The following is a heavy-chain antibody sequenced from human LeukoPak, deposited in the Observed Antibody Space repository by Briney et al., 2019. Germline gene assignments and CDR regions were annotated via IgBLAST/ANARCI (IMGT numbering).Heavy chain of an antibody. D-gene: IGHD1-26*01. CDR2: ISGSGGST. CDR1: GFTFSSYA. CDR3: ARKWELHPFDY. Sequence: GGSLRLSCAASGFTFSSYAMSWVRQAPGKGLEWASAISGSGGSTYYADSVKGRFTISRDNSKNTLYLQMNSLRAEDTAVYYCARKWELHPFDYWGQGTLVTVSS. J-gene: IGHJ4*02. V-gene: IGHV3-23*01.